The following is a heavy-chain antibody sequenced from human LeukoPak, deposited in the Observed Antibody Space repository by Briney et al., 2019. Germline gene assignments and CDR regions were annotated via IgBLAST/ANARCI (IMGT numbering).Heavy chain of an antibody. V-gene: IGHV3-30*04. CDR3: ARDRAYGSGSYSNYYYNYGMDV. J-gene: IGHJ6*04. D-gene: IGHD3-10*01. Sequence: GESLRLSCAASGFTFSSYAMRWVRQAPGKGLEWVAVISYDVSNKYYADSAKGRFTISRDNSKNTRYLQMNSLRAEDTAVYYCARDRAYGSGSYSNYYYNYGMDVWGKGTTVTVSS. CDR1: GFTFSSYA. CDR2: ISYDVSNK.